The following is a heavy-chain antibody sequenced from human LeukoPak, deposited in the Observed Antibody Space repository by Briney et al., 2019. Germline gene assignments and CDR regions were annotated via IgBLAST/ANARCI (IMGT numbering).Heavy chain of an antibody. D-gene: IGHD3-10*01. V-gene: IGHV3-30*18. Sequence: GGSLRLSCAASGFTFSSYGMHWVRQAPGKGLEWVAVISYDGSNKYYADSVKGRFTISRDNSKNTLYLQMNSLRAEDTAVYYCAKEVLWFGELLNGMDVWGQGTTVTVSS. CDR2: ISYDGSNK. CDR1: GFTFSSYG. J-gene: IGHJ6*02. CDR3: AKEVLWFGELLNGMDV.